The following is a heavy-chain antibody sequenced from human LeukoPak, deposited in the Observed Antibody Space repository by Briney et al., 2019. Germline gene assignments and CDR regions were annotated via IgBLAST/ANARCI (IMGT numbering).Heavy chain of an antibody. J-gene: IGHJ3*02. CDR1: GYTFTSYA. CDR3: ARDILRYFDWLFRTDDAFDI. V-gene: IGHV7-4-1*02. D-gene: IGHD3-9*01. Sequence: ASVKVSCKASGYTFTSYAMNWVRQAPGQGLEWMGWINTNTGNPTYAQGFTGRFVFSLDTSVGTAYLQISSLKAEDTAVYYSARDILRYFDWLFRTDDAFDIWGQGTMVTVSS. CDR2: INTNTGNP.